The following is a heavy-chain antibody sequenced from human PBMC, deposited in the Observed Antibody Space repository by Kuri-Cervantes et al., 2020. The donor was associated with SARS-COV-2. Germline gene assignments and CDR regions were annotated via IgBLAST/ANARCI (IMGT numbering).Heavy chain of an antibody. CDR2: IYYSGST. J-gene: IGHJ6*02. CDR3: ARGDCSGGSCYGVDV. Sequence: ESLKISCTVSGGSISSYYWSWIRQPPGKGLEWIGYIYYSGSTNYNPSLKSRVTISVDTSKNQFSLKLSSVTAADTAVYYCARGDCSGGSCYGVDVWGQGTTVTVSS. CDR1: GGSISSYY. D-gene: IGHD2-15*01. V-gene: IGHV4-59*01.